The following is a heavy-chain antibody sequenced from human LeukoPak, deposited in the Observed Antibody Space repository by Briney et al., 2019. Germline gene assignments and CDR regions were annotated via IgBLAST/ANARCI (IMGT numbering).Heavy chain of an antibody. D-gene: IGHD2/OR15-2a*01. CDR1: GYSFTRYW. V-gene: IGHV5-51*01. J-gene: IGHJ4*02. CDR3: ARSPTSLSDQYFDS. Sequence: GESLKISCKGSGYSFTRYWIAWVRQMPGKGLEWMGIIYPGDSETRYSPSFQGQVTISADKSINTAYLQWSSLKASDTAMYYCARSPTSLSDQYFDSWGQGTLVTVSS. CDR2: IYPGDSET.